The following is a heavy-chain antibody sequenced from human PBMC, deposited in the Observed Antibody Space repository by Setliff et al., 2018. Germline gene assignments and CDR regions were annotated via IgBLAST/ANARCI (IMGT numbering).Heavy chain of an antibody. V-gene: IGHV4-59*11. CDR1: GDYISSQY. CDR3: AFSDHYPFYYYY. D-gene: IGHD3-22*01. J-gene: IGHJ4*02. Sequence: SETLSLTCTVSGDYISSQYWSWIRQPPGKGMEWIGYISNRGSTDYNPSLKSRVTISEDTSRSQFSLKLTSVTTADTAVYYCAFSDHYPFYYYYWGLGTLVTVSS. CDR2: ISNRGST.